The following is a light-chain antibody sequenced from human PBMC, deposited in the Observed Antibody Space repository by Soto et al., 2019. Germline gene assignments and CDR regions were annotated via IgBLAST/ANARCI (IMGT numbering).Light chain of an antibody. CDR1: QSVSDN. CDR3: QQYNSWSIT. J-gene: IGKJ5*01. V-gene: IGKV3-15*01. CDR2: RAS. Sequence: EVLMTQSPDTLYVSPGERVTLSCRASQSVSDNLAWYQQKPGQGPRLLVYRASTRTLGIPARFSGSESGTEFTLTISSLQSEDFAVYYCQQYNSWSITFGQGTRLEIK.